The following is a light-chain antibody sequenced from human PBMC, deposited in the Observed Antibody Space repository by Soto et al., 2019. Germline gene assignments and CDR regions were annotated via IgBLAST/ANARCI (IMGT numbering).Light chain of an antibody. V-gene: IGLV2-14*01. CDR2: DVT. CDR3: LSYTSSDTYV. Sequence: QSVLTQPASVSGSPGPSITISCTGNSTDVGGYKYVSWYQQHPGKAPKFMIYDVTSRPSGISNRFSGSKSGNTAFLIISGLQAEDEADYYCLSYTSSDTYVFGTGTKVTVL. J-gene: IGLJ1*01. CDR1: STDVGGYKY.